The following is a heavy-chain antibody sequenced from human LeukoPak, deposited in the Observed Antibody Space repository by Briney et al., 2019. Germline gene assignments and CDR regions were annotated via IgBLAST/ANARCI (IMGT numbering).Heavy chain of an antibody. CDR3: AKEGGYMSSGWYRHY. Sequence: GGSLRLSCAASGFTFSSYAMSWVRQAPGKGLEWVSAISGSGGSTYYADSVKGRFTISRDNSKNTLNLQMNSLRAEDTAVYYCAKEGGYMSSGWYRHYWGQGTLVTVSS. V-gene: IGHV3-23*01. CDR1: GFTFSSYA. J-gene: IGHJ4*02. CDR2: ISGSGGST. D-gene: IGHD6-19*01.